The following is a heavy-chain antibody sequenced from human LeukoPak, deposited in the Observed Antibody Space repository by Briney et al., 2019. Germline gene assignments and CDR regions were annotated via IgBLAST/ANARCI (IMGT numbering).Heavy chain of an antibody. CDR1: GGSLSSYY. D-gene: IGHD3-9*01. CDR3: ARDRLGPYNWFDP. V-gene: IGHV4-59*01. CDR2: IYYSGST. Sequence: PSETLSLTCTVSGGSLSSYYWSWIRQPPGKGLEWIGYIYYSGSTNYNPSLKSRVTISVDTSKNQFSLKLSSVTAADTAVYYCARDRLGPYNWFDPWGQGTLVTVSS. J-gene: IGHJ5*02.